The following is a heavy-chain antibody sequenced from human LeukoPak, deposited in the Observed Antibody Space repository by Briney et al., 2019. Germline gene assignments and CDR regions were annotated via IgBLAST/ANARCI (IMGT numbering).Heavy chain of an antibody. V-gene: IGHV4-31*03. D-gene: IGHD3-10*01. CDR1: GGSISSGGYY. Sequence: PSQTLSLTCTVSGGSISSGGYYWSWIRQHPGKGLEWIGYIYYSGSTYYNPSLKSRVTISVDTSKNQFSLKLSSVTAADTAVYYCAGDRTNGGSFDPWGQGTLVTVSS. J-gene: IGHJ5*02. CDR3: AGDRTNGGSFDP. CDR2: IYYSGST.